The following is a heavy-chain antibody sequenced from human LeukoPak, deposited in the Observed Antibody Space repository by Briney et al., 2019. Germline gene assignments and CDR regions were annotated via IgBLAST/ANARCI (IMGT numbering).Heavy chain of an antibody. D-gene: IGHD3-22*01. CDR2: ISGSGGST. J-gene: IGHJ4*02. V-gene: IGHV3-23*01. Sequence: PGGSLRLSCAASGFTFSSYAMSWVRQAPGKGLEWVSAISGSGGSTYYADSLKGRFTISRDNSKNTLYLQMNSLRAGGTAVYYCAKMDSPGYYYASMDYWGQGTLVTVSS. CDR3: AKMDSPGYYYASMDY. CDR1: GFTFSSYA.